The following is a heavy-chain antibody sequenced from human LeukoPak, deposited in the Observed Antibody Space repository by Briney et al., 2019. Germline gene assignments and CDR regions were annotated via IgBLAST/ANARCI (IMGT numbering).Heavy chain of an antibody. CDR2: ISHSGSP. CDR3: ARDPVVPATSMQFDWYFDL. D-gene: IGHD2-21*02. V-gene: IGHV4-4*02. CDR1: GGSISSSNW. Sequence: SETLSLTCAVSGGSISSSNWWSWVRQPPGKGLEWIGSISHSGSPYYNPSLTSRVTISVHTSKNQFSLKLSSVTAADTAVYYCARDPVVPATSMQFDWYFDLWGRGTLVTVSS. J-gene: IGHJ2*01.